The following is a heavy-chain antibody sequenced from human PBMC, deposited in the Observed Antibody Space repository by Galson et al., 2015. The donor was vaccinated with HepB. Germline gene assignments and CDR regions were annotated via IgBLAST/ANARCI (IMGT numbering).Heavy chain of an antibody. Sequence: SLRLSCAASGFTFSSYAMHWVRQAPGKGLEYVSAISSNGGSTYYADSVKGRFTISRDNSKNTLYLQMSSLRAEDTAVYYCVNDGSSSRGWVYGMDVWGQGTTVTVSS. D-gene: IGHD6-6*01. CDR2: ISSNGGST. J-gene: IGHJ6*02. CDR3: VNDGSSSRGWVYGMDV. CDR1: GFTFSSYA. V-gene: IGHV3-64D*06.